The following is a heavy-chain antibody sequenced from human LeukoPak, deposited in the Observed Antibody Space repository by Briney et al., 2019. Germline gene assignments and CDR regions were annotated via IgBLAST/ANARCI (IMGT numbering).Heavy chain of an antibody. V-gene: IGHV4-4*02. CDR2: VHLDGRT. CDR1: GGSVTSTNW. D-gene: IGHD3-3*01. Sequence: SGTLSLTCGVSGGSVTSTNWWTWVRQPPGKGLEWIGEVHLDGRTNHNPSLKSRLTISVDLSENHISLKLTSVTAADTAVYYCAREGGFFRPLDYSGQGTLVTVSS. J-gene: IGHJ4*02. CDR3: AREGGFFRPLDY.